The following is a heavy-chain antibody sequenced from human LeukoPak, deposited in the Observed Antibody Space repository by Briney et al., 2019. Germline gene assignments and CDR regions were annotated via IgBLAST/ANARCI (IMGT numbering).Heavy chain of an antibody. CDR2: IRYDGSNK. D-gene: IGHD6-6*01. CDR1: GFTFSNYA. CDR3: AKAIHSSSSGVVDY. V-gene: IGHV3-30*02. J-gene: IGHJ4*02. Sequence: GGSLRLSCAVSGFTFSNYAMHWVRQAPGKGLEWVTFIRYDGSNKYYAESVKGRFTISRDNSKNTLYLQMNSLRAEDTAVYYCAKAIHSSSSGVVDYWGQGTLVTVSS.